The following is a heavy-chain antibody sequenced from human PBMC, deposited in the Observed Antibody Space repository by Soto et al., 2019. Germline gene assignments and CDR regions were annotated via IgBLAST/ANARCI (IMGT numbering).Heavy chain of an antibody. J-gene: IGHJ6*02. CDR1: GGSIGSYY. D-gene: IGHD3-22*01. CDR2: IYYSDSI. V-gene: IGHV4-59*01. CDR3: AREGYSSGYYYYYGMDV. Sequence: SETLSLTCTVSGGSIGSYYWSWIRQPPGKGLEWIGYIYYSDSINYNPSLKSRVIISDDTSKNQFSLKLSSVTAADTAVYYCAREGYSSGYYYYYGMDVWGQGTTVTVSS.